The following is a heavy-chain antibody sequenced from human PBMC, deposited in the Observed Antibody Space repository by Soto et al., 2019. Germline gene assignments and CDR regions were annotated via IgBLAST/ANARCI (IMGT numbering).Heavy chain of an antibody. Sequence: SLRLSCAASGFTFSSHGMHWVRQAPGKGLEWVAVIWYDGSNKYYADSVKGRFTISRDNSKNTLYLQMNSLRAEDTAVYYCARDYYSSGTPVPDYWGQGTLVTVSS. CDR3: ARDYYSSGTPVPDY. V-gene: IGHV3-33*01. J-gene: IGHJ4*02. CDR1: GFTFSSHG. D-gene: IGHD3-22*01. CDR2: IWYDGSNK.